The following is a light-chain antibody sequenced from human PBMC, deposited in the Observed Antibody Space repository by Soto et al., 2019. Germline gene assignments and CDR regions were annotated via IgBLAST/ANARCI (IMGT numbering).Light chain of an antibody. CDR3: QQYTNWPPIT. J-gene: IGKJ5*01. CDR2: GAS. V-gene: IGKV3-15*01. Sequence: EIVLTQSPATLSVSPGERATLSCMASQSVGSYLAWFQQKPGQAPRLLIYGASTRATGVPARFSGSGSGTDFTLTISSLQSEDFAVYYCQQYTNWPPITFGQGTRLEIK. CDR1: QSVGSY.